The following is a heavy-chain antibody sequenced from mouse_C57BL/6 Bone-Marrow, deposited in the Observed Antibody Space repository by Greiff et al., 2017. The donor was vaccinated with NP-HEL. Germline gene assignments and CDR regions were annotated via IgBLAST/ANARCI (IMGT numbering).Heavy chain of an antibody. V-gene: IGHV5-6*01. CDR3: ARHPGPREHYYAMDY. CDR1: GFTFSSYG. J-gene: IGHJ4*01. CDR2: ISSGGSYT. Sequence: EVQGVESGGDLVKPGGSLKLSCAASGFTFSSYGMSWVRQTPDKRLEWVATISSGGSYTYYPDSVKGRFTISRDNAKNTLYLQMSSLKSEDTAMYYCARHPGPREHYYAMDYWGQGTSVTVSS.